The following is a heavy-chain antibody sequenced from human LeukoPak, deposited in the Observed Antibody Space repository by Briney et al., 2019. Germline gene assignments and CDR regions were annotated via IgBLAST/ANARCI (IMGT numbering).Heavy chain of an antibody. CDR2: ISGSGGST. J-gene: IGHJ4*02. CDR1: GFTFSSYA. Sequence: PGGSLRLSCAASGFTFSSYAMSWVRQAPGKGLEWVSAISGSGGSTYYADSVKGRFTISRDNSKNTLYLQMNSLRAEDTAVYYCAKDEFVKYWNYHRTGYFDYWGQGTLVTVSS. V-gene: IGHV3-23*01. CDR3: AKDEFVKYWNYHRTGYFDY. D-gene: IGHD1-7*01.